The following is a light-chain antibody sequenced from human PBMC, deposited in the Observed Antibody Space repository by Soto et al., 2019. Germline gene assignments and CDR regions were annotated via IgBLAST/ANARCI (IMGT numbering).Light chain of an antibody. CDR1: QSILFTSDNKNY. Sequence: DIVMTQSPDSLAVSLGERATIHCKSSQSILFTSDNKNYLAWYQQRPGQSPRLLISGASMRASGVPVRFIGSGSGTEFTLTISSLQPDDFATYYCQQYNTYSTFGQGTRLEIK. V-gene: IGKV4-1*01. CDR3: QQYNTYST. J-gene: IGKJ5*01. CDR2: GAS.